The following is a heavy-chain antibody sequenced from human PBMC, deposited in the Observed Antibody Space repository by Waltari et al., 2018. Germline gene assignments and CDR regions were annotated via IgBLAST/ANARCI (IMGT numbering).Heavy chain of an antibody. Sequence: QVQLVESGGGVVQPGRSLSLSSAAFALTFSSYAMPWVHQAPGKGLEWVAVISYNERNIYYVDSVKGRFIISRDNSKKMLYLQMNSLRTEDTAVYYCARDYCDRTNCHGMDVWGQGTTVTVSS. CDR1: ALTFSSYA. J-gene: IGHJ6*02. CDR2: ISYNERNI. V-gene: IGHV3-30*04. CDR3: ARDYCDRTNCHGMDV. D-gene: IGHD3-22*01.